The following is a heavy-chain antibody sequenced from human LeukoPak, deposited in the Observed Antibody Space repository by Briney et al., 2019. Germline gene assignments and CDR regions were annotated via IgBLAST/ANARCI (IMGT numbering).Heavy chain of an antibody. V-gene: IGHV3-30*18. CDR1: GVTFSSYG. Sequence: GGSLRLSCAVSGVTFSSYGMHWVRQAPGKGLEWMAVISYDGTNKYYADSVKGRFTISRDNSKNTLYLQMNSLRAEDTAVYYCAKDLNYDFWSGLGNWGQGTLVTVSS. CDR3: AKDLNYDFWSGLGN. CDR2: ISYDGTNK. D-gene: IGHD3-3*01. J-gene: IGHJ4*02.